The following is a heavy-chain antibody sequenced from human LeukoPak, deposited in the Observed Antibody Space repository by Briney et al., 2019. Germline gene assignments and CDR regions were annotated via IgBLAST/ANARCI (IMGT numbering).Heavy chain of an antibody. CDR2: IYYSGST. V-gene: IGHV4-39*07. Sequence: SETLSLTCTVSGGFISSSSYYWGWIRQPPGKGLEWIGSIYYSGSTYYNPSLKSRVTISVDTSKDQFSLRLSSVTAADTAFYYCARESATSGSTDWGQGTLVTVSS. CDR3: ARESATSGSTD. J-gene: IGHJ4*02. CDR1: GGFISSSSYY. D-gene: IGHD3-10*01.